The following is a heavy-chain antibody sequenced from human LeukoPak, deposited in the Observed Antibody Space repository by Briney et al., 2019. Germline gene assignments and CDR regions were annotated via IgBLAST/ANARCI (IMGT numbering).Heavy chain of an antibody. CDR3: ARHLRSYYGSGSYYPTYIDY. CDR2: IYYSGST. J-gene: IGHJ4*02. CDR1: GGSISGSNEF. V-gene: IGHV4-39*01. Sequence: SETLSLTCTVSGGSISGSNEFCAWIRQPPGKGLEWIGNIYYSGSTYYKPSLKSRVTISVDTSKNQFSLKLSSVTAADTAVYYFARHLRSYYGSGSYYPTYIDYWGQGTLVTVSS. D-gene: IGHD3-10*01.